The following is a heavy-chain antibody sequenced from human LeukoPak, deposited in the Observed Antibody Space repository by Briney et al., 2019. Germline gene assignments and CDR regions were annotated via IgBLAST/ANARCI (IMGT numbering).Heavy chain of an antibody. CDR1: GFTFSDYN. V-gene: IGHV3-11*04. J-gene: IGHJ4*02. CDR3: ARGGSGWYEGDY. Sequence: PGGSLRLSCAASGFTFSDYNMRWIRQAPGKGLEWVSSISRSGSTKYYADSVKGRFTISRDNAKNSLFLQMNSLRAEDTAVYYCARGGSGWYEGDYWGQGTLVTVSS. D-gene: IGHD6-19*01. CDR2: ISRSGSTK.